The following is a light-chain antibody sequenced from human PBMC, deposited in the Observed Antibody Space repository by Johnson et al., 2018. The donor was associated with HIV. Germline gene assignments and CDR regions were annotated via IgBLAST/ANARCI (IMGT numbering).Light chain of an antibody. CDR3: RTWASSLSASYV. CDR1: SSNVGSSF. CDR2: DNN. J-gene: IGLJ1*01. V-gene: IGLV1-51*01. Sequence: QSVLTQPPSVSAAPGQTVTISCSGSSSNVGSSFVSWYRQVPGTAPKLLIYDNNKRPSGIPDRFSGSKSGTSATLGITGLQTGDEAAYYCRTWASSLSASYVFGTGTKVTVL.